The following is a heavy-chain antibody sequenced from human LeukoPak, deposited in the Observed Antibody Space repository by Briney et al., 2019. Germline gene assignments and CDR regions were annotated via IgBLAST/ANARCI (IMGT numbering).Heavy chain of an antibody. V-gene: IGHV1-18*01. CDR2: ISAYNGNT. CDR1: GYTFTSYG. D-gene: IGHD2-8*01. J-gene: IGHJ4*02. CDR3: ARGYCTNGVCYHFDY. Sequence: GASVKVSCKASGYTFTSYGISWVRQAPGQGLEGMGWISAYNGNTNYAQKLQGRVTMTTDTSTSTAYMELRSLRSDDTAMYYCARGYCTNGVCYHFDYWGQGTLVTVSS.